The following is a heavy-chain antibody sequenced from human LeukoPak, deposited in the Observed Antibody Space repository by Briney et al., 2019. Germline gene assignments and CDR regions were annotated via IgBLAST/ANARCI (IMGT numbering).Heavy chain of an antibody. D-gene: IGHD3-3*01. CDR1: GYTLTGYG. CDR3: ARTIFGVVYYFDY. J-gene: IGHJ4*02. Sequence: APEKVSRKASGYTLTGYGISWGRQAPGQGREWVGWIYPYNGNTNYAQRLQGRVTMTTDTSTSTAYMELRSLRSDDTAVYYCARTIFGVVYYFDYWGQGTLVTVSS. CDR2: IYPYNGNT. V-gene: IGHV1-18*01.